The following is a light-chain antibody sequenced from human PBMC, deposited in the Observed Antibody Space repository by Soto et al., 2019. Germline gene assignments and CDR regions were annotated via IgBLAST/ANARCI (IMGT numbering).Light chain of an antibody. Sequence: QSVLTQPPSVSGAPGQRVTISCTGSSSNIGAGYDVHWYQQVPGTAPKLLIYNNSNRPSGVPDRFSGSKSGTSASLAITGLQAEDEADYYCQSYDTSLSGWVFGGGTKLTVL. J-gene: IGLJ3*02. V-gene: IGLV1-40*01. CDR3: QSYDTSLSGWV. CDR2: NNS. CDR1: SSNIGAGYD.